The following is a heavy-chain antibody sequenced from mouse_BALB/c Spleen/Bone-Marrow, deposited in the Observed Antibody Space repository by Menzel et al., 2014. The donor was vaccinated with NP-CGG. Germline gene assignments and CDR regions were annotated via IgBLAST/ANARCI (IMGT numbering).Heavy chain of an antibody. CDR1: GFTFSSYG. CDR2: ISSGGSYT. V-gene: IGHV5-9-3*01. Sequence: EVQGVESGGGLVKPGGSLKLSCAASGFTFSSYGVSWVRQTPEKSLEWVATISSGGSYTYYPDSVKGRFTISRDNAKNTLYLQMSSLRSEDTAMYYCTRQRGDYAMDYWGQGTSVTVSS. D-gene: IGHD1-1*02. J-gene: IGHJ4*01. CDR3: TRQRGDYAMDY.